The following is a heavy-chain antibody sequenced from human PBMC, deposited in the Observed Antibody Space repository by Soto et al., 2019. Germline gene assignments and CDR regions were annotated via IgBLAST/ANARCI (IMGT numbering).Heavy chain of an antibody. J-gene: IGHJ4*02. CDR3: ARRRGYCSGGSCYDFDY. CDR2: INHSGST. V-gene: IGHV4-34*01. Sequence: QVQLQQWGAGLLKPSETLSLTCAVYGGSFSGYYWSWIRQPPGKGLEWIGEINHSGSTNYNPPLKSRVTISADTSKNQFSLNLSSVTAADTAVYYCARRRGYCSGGSCYDFDYWGQGTLVTVSS. CDR1: GGSFSGYY. D-gene: IGHD2-15*01.